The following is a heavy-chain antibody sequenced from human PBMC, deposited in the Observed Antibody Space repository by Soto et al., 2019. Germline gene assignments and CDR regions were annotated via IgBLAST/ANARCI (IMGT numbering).Heavy chain of an antibody. D-gene: IGHD2-8*01. CDR1: GGSFSGYY. V-gene: IGHV4-34*01. J-gene: IGHJ5*02. CDR3: ARSLLMVYAMGAGKFDP. CDR2: INHSGST. Sequence: PSETLSLTCAVYGGSFSGYYWSWIRQPPGKGLEWIGEINHSGSTNYNPSLKSRVTISVDTSKNQFSLKLSSVTAADTAVYYCARSLLMVYAMGAGKFDPWGQGTLVTVSS.